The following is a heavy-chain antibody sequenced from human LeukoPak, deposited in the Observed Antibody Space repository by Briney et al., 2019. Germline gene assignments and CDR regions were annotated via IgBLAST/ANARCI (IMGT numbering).Heavy chain of an antibody. CDR3: ARDNWGGMDDDY. J-gene: IGHJ4*02. Sequence: GGSLRLSCAASGFTFSNYRMSWVRQAPGKGLEWVANIKQDGTEIYYVDSVKGRFTIARDNAKNSLYLQMNSLRAEDTAVYYCARDNWGGMDDDYWGQGTLVTVSS. V-gene: IGHV3-7*05. CDR1: GFTFSNYR. CDR2: IKQDGTEI. D-gene: IGHD7-27*01.